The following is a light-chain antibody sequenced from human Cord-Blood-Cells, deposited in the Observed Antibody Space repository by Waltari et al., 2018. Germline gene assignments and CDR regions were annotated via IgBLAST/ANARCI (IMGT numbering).Light chain of an antibody. J-gene: IGLJ2*01. CDR2: DVS. CDR1: SSDVGGSNY. Sequence: QSALTPPASVSRSPGQSLTIPCTGTSSDVGGSNYVSWYQQHPGKAPKRMIYDVSNRPSGVSNRFSGSKSGNTASLTVSGLQAEDEADYYCSSDTSSSTVVFGGGTKLTVL. V-gene: IGLV2-14*03. CDR3: SSDTSSSTVV.